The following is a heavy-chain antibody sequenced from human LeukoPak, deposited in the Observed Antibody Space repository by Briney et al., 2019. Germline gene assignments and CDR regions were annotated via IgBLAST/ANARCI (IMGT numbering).Heavy chain of an antibody. CDR1: GGTFSSYA. V-gene: IGHV1-69*04. D-gene: IGHD6-6*01. J-gene: IGHJ3*02. Sequence: SVKVSCKASGGTFSSYAISWVRQDPGQGLEWVGRIIPILGIANYAQKFQGRVTITADKSTSTAYMELSSLRSEDTAVYYCARVMRKGYSSSDDAFDIWGQGTMVTVSS. CDR2: IIPILGIA. CDR3: ARVMRKGYSSSDDAFDI.